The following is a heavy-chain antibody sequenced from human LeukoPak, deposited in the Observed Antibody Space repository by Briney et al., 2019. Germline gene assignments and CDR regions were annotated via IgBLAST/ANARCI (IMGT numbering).Heavy chain of an antibody. J-gene: IGHJ5*02. CDR1: GGSFSGYY. V-gene: IGHV4-34*01. CDR2: INQSGST. D-gene: IGHD3-9*01. CDR3: AREQIVLRYFDWLPGWFDP. Sequence: SETLSLTCAVYGGSFSGYYWSWIRQPPGKGLEWIGEINQSGSTNYNPSLKSRVTISVDTSKNQFSLKLSSVTAADTAVYYCAREQIVLRYFDWLPGWFDPWGQGTLVTVSS.